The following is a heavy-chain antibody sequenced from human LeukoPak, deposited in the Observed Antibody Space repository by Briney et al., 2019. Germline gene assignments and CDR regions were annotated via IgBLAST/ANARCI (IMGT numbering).Heavy chain of an antibody. D-gene: IGHD3-16*02. CDR1: GFTFSSYW. V-gene: IGHV3-74*01. CDR2: INGDGRNI. Sequence: GGSLRLSCVASGFTFSSYWMHWVRQDPRKGLVWVSRINGDGRNINYADSVRGRFTISRDNSKNTLYLQMNSLRAEDTAVYYCARDYDYVWGSYRYTPWDWGQGTLVTVSS. J-gene: IGHJ4*02. CDR3: ARDYDYVWGSYRYTPWD.